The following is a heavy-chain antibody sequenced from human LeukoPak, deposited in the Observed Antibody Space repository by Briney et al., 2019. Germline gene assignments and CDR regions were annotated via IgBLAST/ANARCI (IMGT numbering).Heavy chain of an antibody. V-gene: IGHV1-8*03. Sequence: GASVKVSCKASGYTFTSYDINWVRQATGQELEWMGWMNPNSGNTGYAQKFQGRVTITRNTSISTAYMELSSLRSEDTAVYYCARGPTYYDFWSGYYPWGQGTLVTVSS. CDR3: ARGPTYYDFWSGYYP. CDR2: MNPNSGNT. CDR1: GYTFTSYD. J-gene: IGHJ5*02. D-gene: IGHD3-3*01.